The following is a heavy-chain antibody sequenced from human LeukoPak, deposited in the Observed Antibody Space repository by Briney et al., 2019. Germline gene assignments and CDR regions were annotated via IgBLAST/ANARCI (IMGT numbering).Heavy chain of an antibody. V-gene: IGHV5-51*01. CDR1: GYRFTNYW. CDR2: IYPGDSDT. J-gene: IGHJ5*02. D-gene: IGHD5-24*01. CDR3: ARTIEVATMGRENRFGP. Sequence: GESLKVSCKGSGYRFTNYWIAWVRQMPGKGLEWMGVIYPGDSDTRYSPSFQGQVTISADKSITTAYLQWRSLKASDTAIYYCARTIEVATMGRENRFGPWGPGTLVTVSA.